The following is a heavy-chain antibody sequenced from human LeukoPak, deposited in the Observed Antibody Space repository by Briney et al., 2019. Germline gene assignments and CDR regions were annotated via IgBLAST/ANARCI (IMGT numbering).Heavy chain of an antibody. CDR3: ARSYYYDSSGYYPVGY. CDR2: INPNSGGT. J-gene: IGHJ4*02. Sequence: AAVKVSCKASGYTFTGYYMHWVRQAPGQGLEWMGWINPNSGGTNYAQKFQVSVAMTRDTSLSTAYMELSRLRSDDTAVYYCARSYYYDSSGYYPVGYWGQGTLVTVSS. CDR1: GYTFTGYY. V-gene: IGHV1-2*02. D-gene: IGHD3-22*01.